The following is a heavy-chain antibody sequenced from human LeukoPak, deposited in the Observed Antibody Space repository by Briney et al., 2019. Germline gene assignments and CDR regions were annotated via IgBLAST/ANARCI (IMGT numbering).Heavy chain of an antibody. Sequence: GASVKVSCKASGYTFTSYGISWVRQAPGQGLEWMGWISAYNGSTNYAQKLQGRVTMTTDTSTSTAYMELRSLRSDDTAVYYCARDDDIVVVPAALPFDYWGQGTLVTVSS. D-gene: IGHD2-2*01. J-gene: IGHJ4*02. CDR3: ARDDDIVVVPAALPFDY. V-gene: IGHV1-18*01. CDR1: GYTFTSYG. CDR2: ISAYNGST.